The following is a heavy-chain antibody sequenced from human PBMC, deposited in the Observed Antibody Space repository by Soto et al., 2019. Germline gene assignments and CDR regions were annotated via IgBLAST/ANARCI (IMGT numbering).Heavy chain of an antibody. D-gene: IGHD5-12*01. V-gene: IGHV1-46*03. CDR2: INPSGGST. Sequence: GASVNVSCKASGYTFTSYYMHWVRQAPGQGLEWMGIINPSGGSTSYAQKFQGRVTMTRDTSTSTVYMELSSLRSEDTAVYYCAAYGLEGDYDFVDPYYYYYMDVWGKGTTVTVSS. CDR3: AAYGLEGDYDFVDPYYYYYMDV. CDR1: GYTFTSYY. J-gene: IGHJ6*03.